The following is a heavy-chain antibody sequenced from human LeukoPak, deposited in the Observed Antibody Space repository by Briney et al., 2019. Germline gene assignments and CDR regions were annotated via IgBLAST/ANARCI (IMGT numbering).Heavy chain of an antibody. CDR1: GFTFSDYY. CDR2: VYYSGST. V-gene: IGHV4-39*01. J-gene: IGHJ4*02. Sequence: GSLRLSCAASGFTFSDYYMSWIRQPPGKGLEWIGSVYYSGSTYYNPSLKSRVTISVDTSKNQFSLKLRSVTAADTAVYYCARHGDPTSIVDYKYWGQGTLVTVSS. CDR3: ARHGDPTSIVDYKY. D-gene: IGHD1-26*01.